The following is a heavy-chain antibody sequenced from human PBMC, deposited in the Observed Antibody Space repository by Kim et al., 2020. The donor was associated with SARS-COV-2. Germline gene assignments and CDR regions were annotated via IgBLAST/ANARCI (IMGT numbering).Heavy chain of an antibody. Sequence: GGSLRLSCAASGFTFSSYSMNWVRQAPGKGLEWVSSISSSSSYIYYADSVKGRFTISRDNAKNSLYLQMNSLRAEDTAVYYCARDRRYYDIFLSLYYYYGMDVWGQGTTVTVSS. CDR2: ISSSSSYI. V-gene: IGHV3-21*01. CDR3: ARDRRYYDIFLSLYYYYGMDV. CDR1: GFTFSSYS. D-gene: IGHD3-9*01. J-gene: IGHJ6*02.